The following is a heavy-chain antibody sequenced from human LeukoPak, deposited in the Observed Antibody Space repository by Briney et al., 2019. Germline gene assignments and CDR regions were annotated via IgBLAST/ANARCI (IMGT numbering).Heavy chain of an antibody. J-gene: IGHJ5*02. CDR2: IYYSGST. CDR1: GGSITSGSYY. V-gene: IGHV4-39*02. CDR3: ARVSCSGGACPFGSWFDP. Sequence: PSETLSLTCTVSGGSITSGSYYWGWIRQPPGKGLEWIGRIYYSGSTYYNPSLKSRVTISVDTSNKLFSLKLSSVTAADTAVYYCARVSCSGGACPFGSWFDPWGQGTLVTVSS. D-gene: IGHD2-15*01.